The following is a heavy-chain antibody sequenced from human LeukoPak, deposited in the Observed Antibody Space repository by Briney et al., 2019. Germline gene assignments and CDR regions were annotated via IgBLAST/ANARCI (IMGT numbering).Heavy chain of an antibody. CDR1: GYTFTGYY. D-gene: IGHD2-2*01. CDR3: AREVDRYCSSTSCYRGVNWFDP. J-gene: IGHJ5*02. V-gene: IGHV1-2*04. Sequence: ASVKVSCTASGYTFTGYYMHWVRQAPGQGLEWMGWINPNSGGTNYAQKFQGWVTMTRDTSISTAYMELSRLRSGDTAVYYRAREVDRYCSSTSCYRGVNWFDPWGQGTLVTVSS. CDR2: INPNSGGT.